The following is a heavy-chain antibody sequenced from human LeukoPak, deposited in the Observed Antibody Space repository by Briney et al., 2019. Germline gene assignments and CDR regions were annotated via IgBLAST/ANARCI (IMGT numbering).Heavy chain of an antibody. Sequence: PGGSLRLSCAASGLTFSSYSMNWVRQAPGKGLEWGSSISSSSSYIYYADSVRGRFTISRDNAKNSLYLQMNSLRAEDTAVYYCARELIVVVPAADYWGQGTLVTVSS. V-gene: IGHV3-21*01. CDR3: ARELIVVVPAADY. CDR1: GLTFSSYS. D-gene: IGHD2-2*01. J-gene: IGHJ4*02. CDR2: ISSSSSYI.